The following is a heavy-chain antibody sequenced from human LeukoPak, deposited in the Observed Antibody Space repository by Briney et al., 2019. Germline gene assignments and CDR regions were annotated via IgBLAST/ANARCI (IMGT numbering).Heavy chain of an antibody. D-gene: IGHD1-26*01. V-gene: IGHV3-15*07. J-gene: IGHJ4*02. CDR2: IKYKHEHQAT. CDR3: VTDANRILGARGTGY. Sequence: GGSLRLSCAASGFDFSGAYMNWVRQAPGKGLEWVGLIKYKHEHQATDYAAPVRERFIITRDDSSSTLFLQMNSLKTEDTAVYYCVTDANRILGARGTGYWGQGILVTVSS. CDR1: GFDFSGAY.